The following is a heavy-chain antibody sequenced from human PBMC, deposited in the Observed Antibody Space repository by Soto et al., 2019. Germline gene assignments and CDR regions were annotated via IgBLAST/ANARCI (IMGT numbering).Heavy chain of an antibody. CDR1: GGSLSSGNFY. V-gene: IGHV4-31*11. CDR3: AREVPAAMGGVPYYYMDV. J-gene: IGHJ6*03. D-gene: IGHD2-2*01. CDR2: IYYSGST. Sequence: QVQLQESGPGLVRPSQTLSLTCAVSGGSLSSGNFYWNWIRQHPGKGLEWIGYIYYSGSTYYNPSLNSRVTISVDTSNNQFSLKLGSVTAADTAVYYCAREVPAAMGGVPYYYMDVWGKGTTVTVFS.